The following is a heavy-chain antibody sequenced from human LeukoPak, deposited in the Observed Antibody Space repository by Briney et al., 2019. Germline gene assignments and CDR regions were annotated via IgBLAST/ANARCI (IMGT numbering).Heavy chain of an antibody. J-gene: IGHJ4*02. CDR3: AKDDSGYDY. V-gene: IGHV3-30*18. D-gene: IGHD5-12*01. CDR1: GFTFSNYG. CDR2: ISYDESDK. Sequence: PGRSLRLSCAASGFTFSNYGMHWVRQAPGKGLEWVAVISYDESDKYYADSVKGRFTISRDNSKNTLYLQMNSLRAEDTAVYYCAKDDSGYDYWGQGTLVTVSS.